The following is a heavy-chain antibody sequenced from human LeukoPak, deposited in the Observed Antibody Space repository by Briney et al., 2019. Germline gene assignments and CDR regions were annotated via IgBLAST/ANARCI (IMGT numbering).Heavy chain of an antibody. D-gene: IGHD6-13*01. CDR2: ISGSGGTI. J-gene: IGHJ4*02. CDR1: GFTFSSYD. V-gene: IGHV3-48*03. Sequence: PGGSLRLSCAASGFTFSSYDRNWVRQAPGKGLEWVSYISGSGGTISYAYSVEGRFTVSRDNAKNSLYLQMNSLRAEDTAVYYCTREGIALYWGQGTLVTVSS. CDR3: TREGIALY.